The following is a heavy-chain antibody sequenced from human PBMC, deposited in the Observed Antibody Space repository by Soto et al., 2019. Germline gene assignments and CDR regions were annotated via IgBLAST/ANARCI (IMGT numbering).Heavy chain of an antibody. CDR1: GYTFASYG. CDR3: AREYYYGSGGAY. D-gene: IGHD3-10*01. V-gene: IGHV1-18*01. J-gene: IGHJ4*02. CDR2: ISAYNGNT. Sequence: SVKACCKASGYTFASYGRRWACHSPGQGLEWIGWISAYNGNTNYAQKLQGRVTMTTDTSTSTAYMELRSLRSDDTAVYYYAREYYYGSGGAYWGQGTLVTVSS.